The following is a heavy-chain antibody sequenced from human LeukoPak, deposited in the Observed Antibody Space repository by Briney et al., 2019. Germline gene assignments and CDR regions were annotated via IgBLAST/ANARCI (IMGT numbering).Heavy chain of an antibody. J-gene: IGHJ4*02. Sequence: VASVKVSCKASGGTFSSYAISWVRQAPGQGLEWMGGIIPIFGTANYAQKFQGRVTITTDESTSTAYMELSSPRSEDTAVYYCARDSLWFGELAWYFDYWGQGTLVTVSS. CDR1: GGTFSSYA. V-gene: IGHV1-69*05. CDR2: IIPIFGTA. D-gene: IGHD3-10*01. CDR3: ARDSLWFGELAWYFDY.